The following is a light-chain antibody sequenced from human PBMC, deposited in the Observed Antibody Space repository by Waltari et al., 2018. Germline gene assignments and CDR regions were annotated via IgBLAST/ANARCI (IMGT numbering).Light chain of an antibody. V-gene: IGLV2-8*01. CDR3: SSYAGSNYLV. CDR2: QVS. CDR1: SSDDRPYNY. Sequence: QSALTQPPSASGVPGQAIPISRTGTSSDDRPYNYVSSYQQHPGKAPKLMIYQVSKRPSGIPDRFSASKSGNTASLSVTGLQAEDEADYYCSSYAGSNYLVFCGGPNLTVL. J-gene: IGLJ3*02.